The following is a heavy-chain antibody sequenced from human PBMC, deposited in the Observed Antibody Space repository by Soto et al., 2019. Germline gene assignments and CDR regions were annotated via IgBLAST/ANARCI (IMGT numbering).Heavy chain of an antibody. D-gene: IGHD3-10*01. V-gene: IGHV1-58*01. J-gene: IGHJ6*02. CDR2: IVVGSGNT. CDR1: GFTFTNSA. CDR3: AAPPYYSGSGHYFYYGMDV. Sequence: GASVKVSCKASGFTFTNSAVQWVRQARGQRLEWIGWIVVGSGNTNYAQKFQERVTFTRDMSTSTAYMELSSLRSEDTAVYYCAAPPYYSGSGHYFYYGMDVWGQGTTVTV.